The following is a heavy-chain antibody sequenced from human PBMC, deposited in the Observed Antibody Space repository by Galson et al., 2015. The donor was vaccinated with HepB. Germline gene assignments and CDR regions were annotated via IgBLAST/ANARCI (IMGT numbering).Heavy chain of an antibody. V-gene: IGHV3-53*01. Sequence: SLRLSCAASGFTVSSNYMSWVRQAPGKELEWVSVIYSGGSTYYADSMKGRFTISRDNSKNTLYLQMNSLRAEDTAVYYCARESNYGSGSYYTLSYYYYGMDVWGQGTTVTVSS. J-gene: IGHJ6*02. CDR1: GFTVSSNY. CDR2: IYSGGST. CDR3: ARESNYGSGSYYTLSYYYYGMDV. D-gene: IGHD3-10*01.